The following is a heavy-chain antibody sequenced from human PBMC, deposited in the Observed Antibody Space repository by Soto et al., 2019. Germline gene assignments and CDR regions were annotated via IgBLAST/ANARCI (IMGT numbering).Heavy chain of an antibody. CDR1: GYTFTSYD. J-gene: IGHJ4*02. Sequence: ASVKVSCKASGYTFTSYDINWVRQATGQGLEWMGGMNPNSGNTGYAQKFQGRVTMTRNTSISTAYMELGSLRSEDTAVYYCARAEDVGYCSSTSCPPNDYWGQGTLVTV. CDR2: MNPNSGNT. V-gene: IGHV1-8*01. CDR3: ARAEDVGYCSSTSCPPNDY. D-gene: IGHD2-2*01.